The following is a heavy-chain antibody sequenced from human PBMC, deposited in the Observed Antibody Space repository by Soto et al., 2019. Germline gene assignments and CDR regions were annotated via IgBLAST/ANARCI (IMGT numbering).Heavy chain of an antibody. CDR2: INSDGSST. V-gene: IGHV3-74*01. D-gene: IGHD4-17*01. Sequence: EVQLVESGGGLVQPGGSLRLSCAASGFTFSSYWMHWVRQAPGKGLVWVSRINSDGSSTSYADSVKGRFTISRDNAKNTLYLQMNSLRAEYTAVYYCARDALDDYGDTIYAFDIWGQGTMVTVSS. J-gene: IGHJ3*02. CDR1: GFTFSSYW. CDR3: ARDALDDYGDTIYAFDI.